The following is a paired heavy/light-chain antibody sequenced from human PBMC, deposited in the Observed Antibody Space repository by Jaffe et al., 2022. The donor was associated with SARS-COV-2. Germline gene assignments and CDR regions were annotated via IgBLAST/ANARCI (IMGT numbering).Heavy chain of an antibody. D-gene: IGHD7-27*01. Sequence: EVQLVESGGGLVQPGGSLRLSCAASGFRFSDYYMDWVRQAPGKGLEWVARISNKDNRYTTEYAASVKGRFVISRDDSKNSLYLQMNSLKTEDTALYFCARDIFALGDYWGQGTLVTVSS. V-gene: IGHV3-72*01. CDR2: ISNKDNRYTT. CDR1: GFRFSDYY. J-gene: IGHJ4*02. CDR3: ARDIFALGDY.
Light chain of an antibody. CDR1: QSLVHSNGNTY. CDR2: QVS. CDR3: MQGAHWPYT. J-gene: IGKJ2*01. Sequence: DVVVTQSPLSLPVTLGQPASISCRSSQSLVHSNGNTYLNWFQQRPGQSPRRLIYQVSKRDSGVPDRFSGSGSGTDFTLRISRVEAEDVGVYYCMQGAHWPYTSGQGTRLEIK. V-gene: IGKV2-30*02.